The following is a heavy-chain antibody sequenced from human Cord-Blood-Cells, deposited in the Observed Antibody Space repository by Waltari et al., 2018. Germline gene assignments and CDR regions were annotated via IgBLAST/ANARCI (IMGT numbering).Heavy chain of an antibody. CDR3: ARGYCSSTSCYTRRGNYFDY. CDR1: GGSFSGYY. D-gene: IGHD2-2*02. Sequence: QVQLQQWGAGLLKPSETLSLTCAVYGGSFSGYYWSWIRQPRGKGLEWIGEINHSGSTNYNPSLKSRVTISVDTSKNQFSLKLSCVTAADTAVYYCARGYCSSTSCYTRRGNYFDYWGQGTLVTVSS. V-gene: IGHV4-34*01. J-gene: IGHJ4*02. CDR2: INHSGST.